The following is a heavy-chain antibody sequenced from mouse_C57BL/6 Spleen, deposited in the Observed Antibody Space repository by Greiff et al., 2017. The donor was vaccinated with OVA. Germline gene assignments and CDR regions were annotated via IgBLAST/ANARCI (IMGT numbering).Heavy chain of an antibody. Sequence: EVKLVESGPGLVKPSQSLSLTCSVTGYSITSGYYWNWIRQFPGNKLEWMGYISYDGSNNYNPSLKNRISITRDTSKNQFFLKLNSVTTEDTATYYCARDQDSFYWGQGTLVTVSA. V-gene: IGHV3-6*01. CDR3: ARDQDSFY. CDR2: ISYDGSN. J-gene: IGHJ3*01. CDR1: GYSITSGYY.